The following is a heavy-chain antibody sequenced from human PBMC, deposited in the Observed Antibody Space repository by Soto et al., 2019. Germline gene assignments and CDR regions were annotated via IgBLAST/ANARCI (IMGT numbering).Heavy chain of an antibody. J-gene: IGHJ5*02. CDR1: GFTFSSYA. CDR3: ATGRPIAAAVWGVLDP. CDR2: ISSNGGST. D-gene: IGHD6-13*01. Sequence: GGSLRLSCSASGFTFSSYAMHWVRQAPGKGLEYVSAISSNGGSTYYADSVKGRFTISRDNSKNTLYLQMSSLRAEDTAVYYCATGRPIAAAVWGVLDPWGQGTLVTVSS. V-gene: IGHV3-64D*08.